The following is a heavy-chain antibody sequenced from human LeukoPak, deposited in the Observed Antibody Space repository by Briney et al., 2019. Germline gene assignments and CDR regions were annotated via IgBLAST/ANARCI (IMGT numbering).Heavy chain of an antibody. D-gene: IGHD5-24*01. CDR3: ARHVSRAIRDDYSVDY. CDR1: GYNFTTYW. V-gene: IGHV5-51*01. CDR2: IYPDDSDT. J-gene: IGHJ4*02. Sequence: GESLKISCKGSGYNFTTYWIGWVRQMPGKGLEWMGIIYPDDSDTRYSPSFQGQVTISADKSINTAYLQWSSLKASDTAMYYCARHVSRAIRDDYSVDYWGQGTLVTVSS.